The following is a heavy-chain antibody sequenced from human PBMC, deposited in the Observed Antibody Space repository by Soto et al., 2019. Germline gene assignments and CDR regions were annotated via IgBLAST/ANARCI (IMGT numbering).Heavy chain of an antibody. J-gene: IGHJ4*02. CDR2: ISAYNGNT. Sequence: GASVKVSCKASGYTFTSYGISWLRQAPGQGLEWMGWISAYNGNTNYAQKLQGRVTMTTDTSTGTAYMELRSLRSDDTAVYYCAREPPDSSGSYFDYWGQGTLVTVSS. D-gene: IGHD3-22*01. CDR3: AREPPDSSGSYFDY. V-gene: IGHV1-18*04. CDR1: GYTFTSYG.